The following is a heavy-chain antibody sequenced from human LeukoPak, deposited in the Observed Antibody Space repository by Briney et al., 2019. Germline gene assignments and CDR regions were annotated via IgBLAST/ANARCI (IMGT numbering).Heavy chain of an antibody. CDR3: ARDRAVSSGSYSGYFDY. CDR2: IIPIFGIA. CDR1: GGTFSSYA. V-gene: IGHV1-69*01. J-gene: IGHJ4*02. D-gene: IGHD3-10*01. Sequence: GSSVKVSCKASGGTFSSYAISWVRQAPGQGLEWMGGIIPIFGIANYAQKFQGRVTITADESTSTAYMELSSLRSEDTAVYYCARDRAVSSGSYSGYFDYWGQGTLVTVSS.